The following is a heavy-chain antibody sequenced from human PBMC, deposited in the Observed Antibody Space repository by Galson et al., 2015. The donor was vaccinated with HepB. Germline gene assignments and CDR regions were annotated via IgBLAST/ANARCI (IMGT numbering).Heavy chain of an antibody. D-gene: IGHD3-3*01. CDR2: ISYDGKTK. CDR1: RFAFSNYG. V-gene: IGHV3-30*18. J-gene: IGHJ4*02. CDR3: AKDRVPYDFWGCLDY. Sequence: LRLSCAASRFAFSNYGLHWVRQVPGKGPECVAFISYDGKTKYYTDSVTGRSTISRDNSINTLYLQMSSLRAEDTAVYFCAKDRVPYDFWGCLDYWGQGILVTVSS.